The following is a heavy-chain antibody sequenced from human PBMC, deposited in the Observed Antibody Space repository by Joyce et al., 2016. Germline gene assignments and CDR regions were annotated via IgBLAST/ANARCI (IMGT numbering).Heavy chain of an antibody. D-gene: IGHD3-16*01. CDR3: AREGRLRGFIYGPEVS. J-gene: IGHJ5*02. V-gene: IGHV3-53*01. CDR2: IYSGDTT. Sequence: EVQLVESGGGLIQPGGSLRLSCAASGFIVSSNYMSWVRQTPGKRLEWVSVIYSGDTTHYADSVKGRFTISRDNSKNTLYLQMNSLRAEDTAVYYCAREGRLRGFIYGPEVSWGQGTLVTVSS. CDR1: GFIVSSNY.